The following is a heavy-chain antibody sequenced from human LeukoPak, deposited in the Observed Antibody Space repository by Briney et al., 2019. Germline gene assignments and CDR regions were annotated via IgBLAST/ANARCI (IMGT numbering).Heavy chain of an antibody. CDR1: GGSIRSYY. J-gene: IGHJ4*02. CDR3: VRDEAIDGSYFDS. D-gene: IGHD5-24*01. CDR2: IHYTGST. Sequence: SETLSLTCTVSGGSIRSYYWSWIRQPPGKGLEWIGYIHYTGSTHYNPSLENRVTISIDTSRTHFSLKLSSVTTADTAVYFCVRDEAIDGSYFDSWGQGTLVTVSS. V-gene: IGHV4-59*01.